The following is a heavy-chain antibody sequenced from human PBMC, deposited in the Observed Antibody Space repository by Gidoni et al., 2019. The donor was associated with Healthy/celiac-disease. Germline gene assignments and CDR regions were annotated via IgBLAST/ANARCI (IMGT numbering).Heavy chain of an antibody. J-gene: IGHJ1*01. D-gene: IGHD3-22*01. V-gene: IGHV3-15*01. Sequence: EVQLVESGGGLVKPGGSLRLSCAASGFTFSNAWMSWVRQAPGKGLEWVGRIKSKTDGGTTDYAAPVKGRFTISRDDSKNTLYLQMNSLKTEDTAVYYCTTGPPYDSFFQHWGQGTLVTVSS. CDR1: GFTFSNAW. CDR2: IKSKTDGGTT. CDR3: TTGPPYDSFFQH.